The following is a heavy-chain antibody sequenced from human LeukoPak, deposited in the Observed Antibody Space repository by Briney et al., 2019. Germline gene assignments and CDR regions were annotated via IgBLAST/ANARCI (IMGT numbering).Heavy chain of an antibody. J-gene: IGHJ6*03. Sequence: GASVKVSCKASGYTFIGYFMHWVRQAPGQGLEWMGWINPNSGGTNYAQKFQGRVTMTRDTSISTAYMELSRLRSDDTAVYYCARGGIAAAGTYYYYYYMDVWGKGTTVTISS. V-gene: IGHV1-2*02. CDR2: INPNSGGT. CDR3: ARGGIAAAGTYYYYYYMDV. CDR1: GYTFIGYF. D-gene: IGHD6-13*01.